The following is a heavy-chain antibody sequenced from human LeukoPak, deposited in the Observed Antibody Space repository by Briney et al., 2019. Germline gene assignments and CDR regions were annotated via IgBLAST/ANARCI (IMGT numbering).Heavy chain of an antibody. CDR2: LDPEDGET. D-gene: IGHD3-22*01. CDR1: GYTLTELS. J-gene: IGHJ4*02. V-gene: IGHV1-24*01. CDR3: ATTPPYDSSGYYSAGNY. Sequence: ASVKVSCKVSGYTLTELSMHWVRQAPGKGLEWMGGLDPEDGETIYAQKFQGRVTMTEDTSTDTAYMELSSLRSEDTAVYYCATTPPYDSSGYYSAGNYWGQGTLVTVSS.